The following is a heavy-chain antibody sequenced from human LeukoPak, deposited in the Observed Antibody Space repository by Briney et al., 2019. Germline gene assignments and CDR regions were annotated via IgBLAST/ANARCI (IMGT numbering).Heavy chain of an antibody. J-gene: IGHJ3*02. CDR3: ARATRIHDAFDI. V-gene: IGHV1-2*06. CDR2: INPNSGGT. Sequence: ASVKVSCKASGYTFTGYYMHWVRQAPGQGLEWMGRINPNSGGTNYAQKFQGRVTMTTDTSTSTAYMELRRLRSDDTAVYYCARATRIHDAFDIWGQGTMVTVSS. CDR1: GYTFTGYY. D-gene: IGHD1-14*01.